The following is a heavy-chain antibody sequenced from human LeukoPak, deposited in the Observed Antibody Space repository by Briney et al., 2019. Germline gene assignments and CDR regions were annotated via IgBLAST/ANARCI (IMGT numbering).Heavy chain of an antibody. CDR3: AKGELQLDIVVVPAAYTFDY. CDR2: IRYDGSNK. D-gene: IGHD2-2*01. J-gene: IGHJ4*02. Sequence: GGSLRLSCAASGFTFSSYGMHWVRQAPGKGLEWVAFIRYDGSNKYYADSVKGRFTISRDNSKNTLYLQMNSLRAEDTAVYYCAKGELQLDIVVVPAAYTFDYWGQGTLVTVSS. CDR1: GFTFSSYG. V-gene: IGHV3-30*02.